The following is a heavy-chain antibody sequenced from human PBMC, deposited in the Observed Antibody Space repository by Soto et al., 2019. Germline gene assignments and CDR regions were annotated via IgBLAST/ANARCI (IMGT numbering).Heavy chain of an antibody. CDR2: IIPIFGTA. CDR1: GGTFSSYA. CDR3: AEPAGYCSGGSCYGLDY. D-gene: IGHD2-15*01. J-gene: IGHJ4*01. V-gene: IGHV1-69*13. Sequence: SVKVSCKASGGTFSSYAISWVRQAPGQGPEWMGGIIPIFGTANYAQKFQGRVTITADESTSTAYMELSSLRSEDTAVYYCAEPAGYCSGGSCYGLDYWGHGTLVTVSS.